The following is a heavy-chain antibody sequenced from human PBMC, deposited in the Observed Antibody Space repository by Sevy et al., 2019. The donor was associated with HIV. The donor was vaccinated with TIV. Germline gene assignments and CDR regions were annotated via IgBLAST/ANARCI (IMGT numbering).Heavy chain of an antibody. D-gene: IGHD2-15*01. CDR3: ARDFRYCSGGSCSPYYGMDV. CDR1: DGSVSSGSYY. Sequence: SETLSLTCTVSDGSVSSGSYYWSWIRQPPGKGLEWIGYIYYSGSTNYNPSLKSRVTISVDTSKNQFSLKLSSVTAADTAVYYCARDFRYCSGGSCSPYYGMDVWGQGTTVTVSS. V-gene: IGHV4-61*01. J-gene: IGHJ6*02. CDR2: IYYSGST.